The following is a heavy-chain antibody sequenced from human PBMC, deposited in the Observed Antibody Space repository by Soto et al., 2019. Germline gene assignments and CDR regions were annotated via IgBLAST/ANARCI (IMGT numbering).Heavy chain of an antibody. J-gene: IGHJ4*02. Sequence: GSLRLSCEATGVTFGAYRMTWVRQAPGKGLEWVANMDEDGSQTFYVDSVKGRFAISRDNAKNSLYLQMNSLRAEDTAVYYCARDPGRRFDYWGQGSLVPVSS. CDR3: ARDPGRRFDY. D-gene: IGHD1-1*01. CDR1: GVTFGAYR. V-gene: IGHV3-7*03. CDR2: MDEDGSQT.